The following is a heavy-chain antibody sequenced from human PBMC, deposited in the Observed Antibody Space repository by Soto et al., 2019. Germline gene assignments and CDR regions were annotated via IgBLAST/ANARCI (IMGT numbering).Heavy chain of an antibody. CDR2: ISSSSSYI. D-gene: IGHD2-2*01. CDR1: GFTFSSYS. Sequence: PGGSLRLSCAASGFTFSSYSMNWVRQAPGKGLEWVSSISSSSSYIYYADSVKGRFTISRDNAKNSLYLQMNSLRAEDTAVYYCARDLPAAIGDYYGMDVWGQGTTVTVSS. J-gene: IGHJ6*02. CDR3: ARDLPAAIGDYYGMDV. V-gene: IGHV3-21*01.